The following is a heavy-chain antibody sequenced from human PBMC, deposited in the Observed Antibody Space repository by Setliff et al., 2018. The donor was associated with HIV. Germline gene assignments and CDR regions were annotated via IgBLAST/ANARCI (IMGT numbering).Heavy chain of an antibody. Sequence: ASVKVSCKVSGYTLTELSIHWVRQPPGQGLEWMGGFDPENGEPLYAEKFQDRVTMTEDTSTDTSYMEVSSLRSEDTAIYYCAISIGGGGGDQYYMDVWGKGTTVTVSS. D-gene: IGHD3-16*01. CDR2: FDPENGEP. J-gene: IGHJ6*03. CDR3: AISIGGGGGDQYYMDV. V-gene: IGHV1-24*01. CDR1: GYTLTELS.